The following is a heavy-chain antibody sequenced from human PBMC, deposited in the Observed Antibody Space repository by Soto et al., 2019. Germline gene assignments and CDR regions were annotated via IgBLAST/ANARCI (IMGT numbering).Heavy chain of an antibody. J-gene: IGHJ6*03. D-gene: IGHD6-6*01. CDR1: GYTFTIYD. CDR2: MNPNSGNT. V-gene: IGHV1-8*01. Sequence: ASVKVSCKASGYTFTIYDINWVRQATGQGLEWMGWMNPNSGNTGYAQKFQGRVTMTRNTSISTAYMELSSLRSEDTAVYYCARRASSSSGRYYYCYMDVWGKGTTVTVSS. CDR3: ARRASSSSGRYYYCYMDV.